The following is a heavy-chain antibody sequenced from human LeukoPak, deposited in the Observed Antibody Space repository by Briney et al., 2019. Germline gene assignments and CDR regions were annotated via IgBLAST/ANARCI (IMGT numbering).Heavy chain of an antibody. CDR1: GFTFSSYA. Sequence: GGSLRLSCAASGFTFSSYAMSWVRQAPGKGLEWVPAISGSGGSTYYADSVKGRFTISRDNSKNTLYLQMNSLRAEDTAVYYCAKQAYSGSLNNWFDPWGQGTLVTVSS. D-gene: IGHD1-26*01. CDR2: ISGSGGST. CDR3: AKQAYSGSLNNWFDP. J-gene: IGHJ5*02. V-gene: IGHV3-23*01.